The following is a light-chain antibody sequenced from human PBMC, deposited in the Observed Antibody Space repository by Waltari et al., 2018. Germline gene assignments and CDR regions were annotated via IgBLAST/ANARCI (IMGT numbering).Light chain of an antibody. V-gene: IGKV1-9*01. CDR2: AAS. J-gene: IGKJ1*01. CDR3: QQRHSYPQT. CDR1: QGISN. Sequence: DIQLTQYPSFLSASVGDRVTITCRASQGISNLAWYQQKPGKAPKLLMYAASRLESGVPSRFSGIGSGTEFSLTISSLQPEDIATYFCQQRHSYPQTFGQGTKVEIK.